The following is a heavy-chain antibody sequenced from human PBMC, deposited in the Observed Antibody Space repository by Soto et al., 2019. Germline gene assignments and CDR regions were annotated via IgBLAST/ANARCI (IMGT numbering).Heavy chain of an antibody. CDR2: IYGGLTT. V-gene: IGHV3-53*01. CDR1: GFTVSSTY. CDR3: ARDRIEEAGTPRFNYYYGMDV. D-gene: IGHD6-13*01. Sequence: EVQLVESGGGLIQRGGSLRLSCAASGFTVSSTYMTWVRQAPGKGLEWVSVIYGGLTTSYADSVKGRFTISRDNSKNTVFLQMNSLRAEDTAVYYCARDRIEEAGTPRFNYYYGMDVWGQGTTVTVSS. J-gene: IGHJ6*02.